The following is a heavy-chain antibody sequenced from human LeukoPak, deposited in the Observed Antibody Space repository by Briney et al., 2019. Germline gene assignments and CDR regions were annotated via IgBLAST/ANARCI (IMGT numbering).Heavy chain of an antibody. D-gene: IGHD5-12*01. V-gene: IGHV1-46*01. Sequence: ASVKVSCKASGYTFTSYYMHWVRQAPGQGLEWMGIINPSGGSTSYAQKFQGRVTMTRDTSTSTVYMELSSLRSEDTAVYYCARARAGYSGYLDAFDIWGQGTMVTVSS. CDR2: INPSGGST. J-gene: IGHJ3*02. CDR3: ARARAGYSGYLDAFDI. CDR1: GYTFTSYY.